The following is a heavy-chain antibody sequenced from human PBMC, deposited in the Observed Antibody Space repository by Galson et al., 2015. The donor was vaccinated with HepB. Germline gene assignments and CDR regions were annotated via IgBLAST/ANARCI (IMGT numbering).Heavy chain of an antibody. D-gene: IGHD6-6*01. CDR1: GFTFSTYG. V-gene: IGHV3-33*01. CDR3: ARDSSSSEGYFGL. J-gene: IGHJ2*01. Sequence: SLRLSCAASGFTFSTYGMHWVRQAPGKGLEWVAVIWFDGSSKYYLDSVKGRVTISRDNSKNMLYLQMNSLRAEDTAVYYCARDSSSSEGYFGLWGRGTLVTVSS. CDR2: IWFDGSSK.